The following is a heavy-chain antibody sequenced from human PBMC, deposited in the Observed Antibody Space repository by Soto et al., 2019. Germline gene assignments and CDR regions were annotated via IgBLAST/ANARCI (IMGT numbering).Heavy chain of an antibody. CDR2: VYHSGST. V-gene: IGHV4-30-4*01. J-gene: IGHJ4*02. D-gene: IGHD3-22*01. Sequence: PSETLSLTCPVSGGSIIGGDYYWSWIRQPPGKGLEWIGYVYHSGSTSYNPSLKSRLTISVDTSKNRFSLNLTSVTAADTAVYYCARENSVNYFDNGGYVYFDYWGQGTLVTVSS. CDR3: ARENSVNYFDNGGYVYFDY. CDR1: GGSIIGGDYY.